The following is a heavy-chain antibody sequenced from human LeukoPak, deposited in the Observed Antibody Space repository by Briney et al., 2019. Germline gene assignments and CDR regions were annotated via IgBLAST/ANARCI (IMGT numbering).Heavy chain of an antibody. Sequence: SVKVSCKASGGTFSSYAISWVRQAPGQGLEWMGGIIPIFGTANYAQKFQGRVTITADKSTSTAYMELSSLRSEDTAVYYCARVASSGMAIDYWGQGTLVTVSS. J-gene: IGHJ4*02. CDR1: GGTFSSYA. D-gene: IGHD6-19*01. CDR3: ARVASSGMAIDY. V-gene: IGHV1-69*06. CDR2: IIPIFGTA.